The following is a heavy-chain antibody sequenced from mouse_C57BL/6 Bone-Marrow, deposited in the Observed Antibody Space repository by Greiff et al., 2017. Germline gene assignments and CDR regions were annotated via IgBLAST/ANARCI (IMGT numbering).Heavy chain of an antibody. CDR2: IDPSDSYT. D-gene: IGHD1-1*01. CDR3: ARPHYGSSPFAY. J-gene: IGHJ3*01. Sequence: QVQLQQPGAELVRPGTSVKLSCKASGYTFTSYWMHWVKQRPGQGLEWIGVIDPSDSYTNYNQKFKGKATLTVDTSSSTAYMQLSSLTSEDSAVYYCARPHYGSSPFAYWGQGTLVTVSA. CDR1: GYTFTSYW. V-gene: IGHV1-59*01.